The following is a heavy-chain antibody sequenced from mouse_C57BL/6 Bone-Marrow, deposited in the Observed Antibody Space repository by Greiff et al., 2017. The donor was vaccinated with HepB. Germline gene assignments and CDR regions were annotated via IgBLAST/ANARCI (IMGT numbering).Heavy chain of an antibody. CDR1: GYTFTSYG. J-gene: IGHJ2*01. V-gene: IGHV1-58*01. Sequence: SPGSSVKMSCKTSGYTFTSYGINWVKQRPGQGLEWIGYIYIGNGYTEYNEKFKGKATLTSDTSSSTAYMQLSSLTSEDSAIYFCATYYYGSSYNFDYWGQGTTLTVSS. CDR3: ATYYYGSSYNFDY. D-gene: IGHD1-1*01. CDR2: IYIGNGYT.